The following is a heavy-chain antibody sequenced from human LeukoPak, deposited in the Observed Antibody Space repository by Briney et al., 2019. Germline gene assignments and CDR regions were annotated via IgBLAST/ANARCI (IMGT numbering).Heavy chain of an antibody. CDR3: AREDYDILTGYYANFDY. CDR2: ISAYNGNT. Sequence: ASVKVSCKASGYTFTSYGISWVRQAPGQGLEWMGWISAYNGNTNYAQKLQGGVTMTTDTSTSTAYMELRSLRSDDTAVYYCAREDYDILTGYYANFDYWGQGTLVTVSS. CDR1: GYTFTSYG. D-gene: IGHD3-9*01. J-gene: IGHJ4*02. V-gene: IGHV1-18*01.